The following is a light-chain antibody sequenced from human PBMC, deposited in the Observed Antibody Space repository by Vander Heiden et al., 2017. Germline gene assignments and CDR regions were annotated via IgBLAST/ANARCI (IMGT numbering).Light chain of an antibody. J-gene: IGKJ4*01. CDR2: GAS. CDR1: QSISSSY. Sequence: EIVLTQSPGPLSLSPAERAPLSCRASQSISSSYLAWYQQEPGQAPRLLIYGASSRATGIPDRFSGSGSGTDFTLTISRLEPEDVAVYYCQQYGRAPLTFGGGTKVEIK. V-gene: IGKV3-20*01. CDR3: QQYGRAPLT.